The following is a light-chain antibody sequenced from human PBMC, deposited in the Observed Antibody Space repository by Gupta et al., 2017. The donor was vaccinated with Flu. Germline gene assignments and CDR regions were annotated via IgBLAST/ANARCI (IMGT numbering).Light chain of an antibody. CDR3: CSYAGTYTWV. CDR1: SADVGFYNF. Sequence: QSALTQPRSVSGSPGQSVTISCIATSADVGFYNFVSWYQHHPGKAPKVMIFDVSERPSGVPGRFSGSKSGNTASLTISGLQAEDEADYYCCSYAGTYTWVFGGGTKLTVL. V-gene: IGLV2-11*01. CDR2: DVS. J-gene: IGLJ3*02.